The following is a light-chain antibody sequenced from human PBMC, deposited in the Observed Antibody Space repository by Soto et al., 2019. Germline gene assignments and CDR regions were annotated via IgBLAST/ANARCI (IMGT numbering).Light chain of an antibody. V-gene: IGLV1-44*01. CDR3: GVWDDSVNVRYL. Sequence: QPVLTQPPSASGTPGQRVTISCSGSSSNIGSNSVNWYQQVPGTAPKILIYSNSQRPSGVPDRFSGSKSGTSASLAISGLQSEDEADYYCGVWDDSVNVRYLFGTGTKVTVL. J-gene: IGLJ1*01. CDR1: SSNIGSNS. CDR2: SNS.